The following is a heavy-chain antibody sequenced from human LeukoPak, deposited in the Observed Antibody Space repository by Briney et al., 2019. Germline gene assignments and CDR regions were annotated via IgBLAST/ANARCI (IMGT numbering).Heavy chain of an antibody. Sequence: GASVKVSCKASGYTFTNYDINWVRQATGQGLEWMGWMSPKSGNAGIVEKFQGRVSMTRDTSISTAFLDLSSLTSEDAAVYFCAREVNDNLGYYIFDSWGQGTLVTVSS. CDR2: MSPKSGNA. CDR1: GYTFTNYD. CDR3: AREVNDNLGYYIFDS. V-gene: IGHV1-8*01. D-gene: IGHD1-26*01. J-gene: IGHJ4*02.